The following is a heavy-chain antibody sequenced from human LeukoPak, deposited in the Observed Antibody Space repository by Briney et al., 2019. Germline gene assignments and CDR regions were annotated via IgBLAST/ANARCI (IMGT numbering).Heavy chain of an antibody. CDR1: GGSISSYY. D-gene: IGHD5-24*01. CDR3: ARAPGGDDFDY. CDR2: IYYSGST. V-gene: IGHV4-59*01. J-gene: IGHJ4*02. Sequence: SSETLSLTCTVSGGSISSYYWSWIRQPPGKGLEWIGYIYYSGSTNYNPSLKSRVTISVDTSKNQFSLKLSSVTAADTAVYYCARAPGGDDFDYWGQGTLVTVPS.